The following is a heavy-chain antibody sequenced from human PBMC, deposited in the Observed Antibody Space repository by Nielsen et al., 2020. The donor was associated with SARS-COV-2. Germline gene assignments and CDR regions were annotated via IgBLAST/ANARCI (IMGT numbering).Heavy chain of an antibody. Sequence: SETLSLTCAVYGGSFSGYYWNWIRQPPGKGLEWIGEIHPSGNTNYNPSLESRVTMSLDTSKNRFSLKLSSVTAADTAVYYCARDNAGGWFDPWGQGTLVTVSS. CDR3: ARDNAGGWFDP. V-gene: IGHV4-34*01. CDR1: GGSFSGYY. D-gene: IGHD1-14*01. CDR2: IHPSGNT. J-gene: IGHJ5*02.